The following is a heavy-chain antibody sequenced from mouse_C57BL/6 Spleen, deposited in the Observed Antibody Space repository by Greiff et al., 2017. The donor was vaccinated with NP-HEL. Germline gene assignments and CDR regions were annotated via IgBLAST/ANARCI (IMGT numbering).Heavy chain of an antibody. D-gene: IGHD1-1*01. Sequence: EVKLVESGGDLVKPGGSLKLSCAASGFTFSSYGMSWVRQTPDKRLEWVATISSGGSYTYYPDSVKGRFTISRDNAKNTLYLQMSSLKSEDTAMYYCARGVATDYWYFDVWGTGTTVTVSS. V-gene: IGHV5-6*02. J-gene: IGHJ1*03. CDR2: ISSGGSYT. CDR1: GFTFSSYG. CDR3: ARGVATDYWYFDV.